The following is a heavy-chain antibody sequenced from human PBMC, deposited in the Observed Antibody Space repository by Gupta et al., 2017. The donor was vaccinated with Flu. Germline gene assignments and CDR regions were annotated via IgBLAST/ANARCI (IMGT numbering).Heavy chain of an antibody. J-gene: IGHJ6*02. CDR1: GGSFSGYY. CDR3: ARAKGYYYYGMDV. V-gene: IGHV4-34*01. Sequence: QVQLQQWGAGLLKPSETLSLTCAVYGGSFSGYYWSWIRQPPGKGLEWIGEINHSGSTNYNPSLKSRVTISVDTSKNQFSLKLSSVTAADTAVYCCARAKGYYYYGMDVSGQGTTVTVSS. CDR2: INHSGST.